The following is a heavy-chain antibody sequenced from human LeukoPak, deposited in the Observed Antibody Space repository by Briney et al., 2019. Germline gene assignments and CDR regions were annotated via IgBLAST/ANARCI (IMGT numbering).Heavy chain of an antibody. CDR3: ARDPESAALDYYFDY. J-gene: IGHJ4*02. D-gene: IGHD6-13*01. CDR2: ISYDGSNK. CDR1: GFTFSSYA. Sequence: GRSLRLSCAASGFTFSSYAMHWVRQAPGKGLEWVAVISYDGSNKYYADSVKGRFTISRDNSKNTLYLQMNSLRAEDTAAYYCARDPESAALDYYFDYWGQGTLVTVSS. V-gene: IGHV3-30-3*01.